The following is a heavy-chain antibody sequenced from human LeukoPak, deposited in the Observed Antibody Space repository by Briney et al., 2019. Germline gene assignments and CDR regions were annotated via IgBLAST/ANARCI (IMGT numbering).Heavy chain of an antibody. J-gene: IGHJ4*02. D-gene: IGHD3-9*01. Sequence: ASVKVSCKASGYTFTGCYIHWVRQAPGQGLEWMGWISPNNGGTKYAQNFRGRVTMTRDTSITTAYMEMSTLGSDDTAMYYCSRGSSLTGNRVPSDYWGQGTLVTVSS. CDR2: ISPNNGGT. CDR3: SRGSSLTGNRVPSDY. V-gene: IGHV1-2*02. CDR1: GYTFTGCY.